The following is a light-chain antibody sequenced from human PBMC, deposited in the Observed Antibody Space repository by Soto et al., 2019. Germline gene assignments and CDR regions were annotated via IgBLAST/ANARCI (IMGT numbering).Light chain of an antibody. CDR3: QQYVNWPPLT. Sequence: EVVMTQSPATLSVSPGETATLSCRASQSLNNRLAWYQQKPGQAPRLLIYGASTRATGIPARFSGSGSGTEFTLTISSLQSEDCGVYYCQQYVNWPPLTFGGGTKVEI. V-gene: IGKV3-15*01. CDR1: QSLNNR. CDR2: GAS. J-gene: IGKJ4*01.